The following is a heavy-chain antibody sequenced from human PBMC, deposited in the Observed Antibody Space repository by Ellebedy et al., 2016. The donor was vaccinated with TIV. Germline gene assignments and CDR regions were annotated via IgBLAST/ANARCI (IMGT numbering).Heavy chain of an antibody. CDR1: GFTFSSYS. CDR2: ISSSSSYI. Sequence: GESLKISCAASGFTFSSYSMNWVRQAPGKGLEWVSSISSSSSYIYYADSVKGRFTISRDNAKNSLYLQMNSLRAEDTAVYYCARGTRQWLVPCDYWGQGTLVTVSS. D-gene: IGHD6-19*01. V-gene: IGHV3-21*01. CDR3: ARGTRQWLVPCDY. J-gene: IGHJ4*02.